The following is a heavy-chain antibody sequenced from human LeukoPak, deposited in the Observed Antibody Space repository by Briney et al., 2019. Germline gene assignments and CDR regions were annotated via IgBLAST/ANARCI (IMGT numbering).Heavy chain of an antibody. CDR2: ISAYNGNT. V-gene: IGHV1-18*01. CDR1: SYTFTSYG. J-gene: IGHJ5*02. D-gene: IGHD3-9*01. Sequence: ASVKVSCKASSYTFTSYGISWVRQAPGQGLEWMGWISAYNGNTNYAQKLQGRVTMTTDTSTSTAYMELRSLRSDDTAVYYCAREDLGLRYFDRHTESNWFDPWGQGTLVTVSS. CDR3: AREDLGLRYFDRHTESNWFDP.